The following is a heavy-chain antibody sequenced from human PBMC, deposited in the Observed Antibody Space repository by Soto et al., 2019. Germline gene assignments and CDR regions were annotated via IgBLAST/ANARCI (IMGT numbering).Heavy chain of an antibody. D-gene: IGHD6-19*01. V-gene: IGHV5-10-1*01. Sequence: PGESLKISCKASGCSFSIHWISWVRQMPGKGLEWMGRIDPSDSYTNYSPSFQGHVTISANKSITTAYLQWSSLKASDTAMYYCARLAMAARRGYYGMDVWGQGTTVTVSS. J-gene: IGHJ6*02. CDR2: IDPSDSYT. CDR3: ARLAMAARRGYYGMDV. CDR1: GCSFSIHW.